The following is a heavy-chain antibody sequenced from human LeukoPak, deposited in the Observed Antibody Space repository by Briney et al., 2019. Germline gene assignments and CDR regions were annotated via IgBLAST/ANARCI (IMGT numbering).Heavy chain of an antibody. CDR3: AKDHDSYDSSGYFDY. Sequence: GGSLRLSCAASGFTFNNYGMHWGRQAPGKGLEWVAVISYDGSNKYYADSVKGRFTISRDNSKNTLYLQMNSLRAEDTAVYYCAKDHDSYDSSGYFDYWGQGTLVTVSS. CDR2: ISYDGSNK. V-gene: IGHV3-30*18. CDR1: GFTFNNYG. J-gene: IGHJ4*02. D-gene: IGHD3-22*01.